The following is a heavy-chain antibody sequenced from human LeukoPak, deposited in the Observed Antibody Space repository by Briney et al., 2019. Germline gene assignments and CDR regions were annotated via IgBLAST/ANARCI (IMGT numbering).Heavy chain of an antibody. D-gene: IGHD3-10*01. CDR3: ANSITMVRPPDY. CDR1: GFTFSSYA. Sequence: PGGSLRLSCAASGFTFSSYAMHWVRQAPGKGLEYVSAISSNGGSTYYANSVKGRFTISRDNSKNTLYLQMGSLRAEDMAVYYCANSITMVRPPDYWGQGTLVTVSS. CDR2: ISSNGGST. J-gene: IGHJ4*02. V-gene: IGHV3-64*01.